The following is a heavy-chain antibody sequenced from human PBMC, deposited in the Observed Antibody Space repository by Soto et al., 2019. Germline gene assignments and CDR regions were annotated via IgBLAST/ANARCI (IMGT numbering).Heavy chain of an antibody. CDR3: ARDPGWSVGGLYSSHFDY. D-gene: IGHD2-2*02. J-gene: IGHJ4*02. CDR1: GFTFSSYA. Sequence: QVQLVESGGGVVQPGRSLRLSCAASGFTFSSYAMHWVRQAPGKGLEWVAVISYDGSNKYYADSVKGRFTISRDNSKNTLYLQMNSLRAEDTAVYYCARDPGWSVGGLYSSHFDYWGQGTLVTVSS. V-gene: IGHV3-30-3*01. CDR2: ISYDGSNK.